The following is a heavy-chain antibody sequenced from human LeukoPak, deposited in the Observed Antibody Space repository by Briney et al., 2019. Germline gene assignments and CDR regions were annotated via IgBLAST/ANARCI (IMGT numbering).Heavy chain of an antibody. D-gene: IGHD5-18*01. CDR2: IIPIFGTA. V-gene: IGHV1-69*05. CDR1: GGTFSSYA. CDR3: ASRELSDTAIGAFDI. J-gene: IGHJ3*02. Sequence: SVKVSCKASGGTFSSYAISWVRQAPGQGLEWMGRIIPIFGTANYAQKFQGRVTITTDESTSTAYMELSSLRSEDTAVYYCASRELSDTAIGAFDIWGQGTMVTVSS.